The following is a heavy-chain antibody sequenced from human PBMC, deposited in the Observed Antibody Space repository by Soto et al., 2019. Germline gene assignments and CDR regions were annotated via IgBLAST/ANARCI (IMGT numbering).Heavy chain of an antibody. D-gene: IGHD3-22*01. Sequence: GGSLRLSCTVSGFTFNSHAMSWVRQAPGKGLEWVSIISGSGGTTYYADSVKGRFTISRDNSKNTLYLQMNSLRADDTAVYYCAKEDNYYDSSGYYLEYFQHWGQGTLVTVSS. V-gene: IGHV3-23*01. CDR3: AKEDNYYDSSGYYLEYFQH. J-gene: IGHJ1*01. CDR1: GFTFNSHA. CDR2: ISGSGGTT.